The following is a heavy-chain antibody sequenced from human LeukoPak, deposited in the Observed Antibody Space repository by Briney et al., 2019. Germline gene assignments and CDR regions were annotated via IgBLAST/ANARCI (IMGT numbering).Heavy chain of an antibody. V-gene: IGHV4-59*01. D-gene: IGHD1-1*01. J-gene: IGHJ5*02. Sequence: SETLSLTCTVSGGSISSYYWGWIRQPPGKGLEWIGYISYSGSTNFNPSLKSRVTISVDTSKNQFSLKLSSVTAADTAVYYCAREGTAGTNLNWFDPWGQGTLVTVSS. CDR2: ISYSGST. CDR1: GGSISSYY. CDR3: AREGTAGTNLNWFDP.